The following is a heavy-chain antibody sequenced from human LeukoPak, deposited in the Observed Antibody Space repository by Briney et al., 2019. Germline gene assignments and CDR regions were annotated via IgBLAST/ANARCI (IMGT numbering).Heavy chain of an antibody. D-gene: IGHD3-3*01. Sequence: PSETLSLTCTVSGYSINSNYYWAWIRQPPGKGLEWIGIIHHSGSTYYNPSLKSRVTISVDTSKNQFSLKLSSVTAADTAVYYCARGTFWSGYCPYWGQGTLVTVSS. CDR1: GYSINSNYY. CDR3: ARGTFWSGYCPY. CDR2: IHHSGST. V-gene: IGHV4-38-2*02. J-gene: IGHJ4*02.